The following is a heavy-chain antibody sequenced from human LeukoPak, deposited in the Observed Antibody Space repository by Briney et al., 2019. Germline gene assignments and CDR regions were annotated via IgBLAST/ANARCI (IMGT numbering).Heavy chain of an antibody. Sequence: SETLSLTCTVSGGTISTYHWSWIRQPPGKGLEWIGYIYSRGNTKYNPSLKSRVTISADMSKSQFSLELDSVTAADTAVYYCARDRAYYYTDFWGKGTTVTVSS. CDR3: ARDRAYYYTDF. V-gene: IGHV4-4*08. D-gene: IGHD2-21*01. CDR2: IYSRGNT. CDR1: GGTISTYH. J-gene: IGHJ6*03.